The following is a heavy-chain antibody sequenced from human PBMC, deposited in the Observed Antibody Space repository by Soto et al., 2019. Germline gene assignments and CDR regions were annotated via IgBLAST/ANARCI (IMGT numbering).Heavy chain of an antibody. CDR2: IYYSGST. Sequence: PSETLSLTCTVSGGSISSYYWSWIRQPPGKGLEWIGYIYYSGSTNYSPSLKSRVTISVDTSKNQFSLKLSSVTAADTAVYYCARALILTGYYIHDAFDIWGQGTMVTVSS. CDR1: GGSISSYY. V-gene: IGHV4-59*01. J-gene: IGHJ3*02. D-gene: IGHD3-9*01. CDR3: ARALILTGYYIHDAFDI.